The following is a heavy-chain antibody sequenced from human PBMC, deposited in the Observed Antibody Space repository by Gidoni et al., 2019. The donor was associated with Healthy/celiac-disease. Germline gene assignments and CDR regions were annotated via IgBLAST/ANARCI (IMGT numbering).Heavy chain of an antibody. V-gene: IGHV1-69*08. CDR3: AREMNVITVVTPSGLDY. J-gene: IGHJ4*02. CDR2: IIPILGIA. D-gene: IGHD4-17*01. Sequence: QVQLVQSGAEVKKPGSSVKVSCKASGGTFSSYTISWVRQAPGQGLEWMGRIIPILGIANYAQKFQGRVTITADKSTSTAYMELSSLRSEDTAVYYCAREMNVITVVTPSGLDYWGQGTLVTVSS. CDR1: GGTFSSYT.